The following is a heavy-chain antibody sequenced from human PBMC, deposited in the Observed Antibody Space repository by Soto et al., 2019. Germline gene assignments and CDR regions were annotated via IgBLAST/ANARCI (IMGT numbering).Heavy chain of an antibody. CDR2: IIPSRGST. D-gene: IGHD2-21*01. CDR1: GNTFTSYH. CDR3: ARDKHGDDSYHFDF. J-gene: IGHJ4*02. Sequence: AAVKVSCKASGNTFTSYHLHWLRQALGQGPEWMGVIIPSRGSTTYAQRFQGRVTMTGDTSTSTVYMELSSLRSEDTALYYCARDKHGDDSYHFDFWGQGTLVTVSS. V-gene: IGHV1-46*01.